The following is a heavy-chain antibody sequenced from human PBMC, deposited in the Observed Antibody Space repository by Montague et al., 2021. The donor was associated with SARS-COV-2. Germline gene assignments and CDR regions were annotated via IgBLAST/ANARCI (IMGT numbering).Heavy chain of an antibody. V-gene: IGHV4-39*07. CDR2: VNQSGTT. CDR3: ARGRRPVVVPGAGPAGRAFDI. CDR1: GGSISSSSYY. D-gene: IGHD2-2*01. J-gene: IGHJ3*02. Sequence: ETRSLTCTVSGGSISSSSYYWGWIRQPPGKGLEWIGEVNQSGTTIYNPSVKSGVTISEDTSKNQFYLRLNSVTAADTAVYYCARGRRPVVVPGAGPAGRAFDIWGQGTMVTVSS.